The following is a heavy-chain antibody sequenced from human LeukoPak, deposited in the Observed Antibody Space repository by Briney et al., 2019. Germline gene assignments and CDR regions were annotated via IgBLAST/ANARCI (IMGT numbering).Heavy chain of an antibody. J-gene: IGHJ4*02. CDR1: GFTFSSYG. Sequence: GGSLRLSCAASGFTFSSYGMHWVRQAPGKGLEWVAFIRYDGSNKYYADSVKGRFTISRDNSKNTLYLQMNSLRAEDTAVYYCARDIYSGYDFGSPQDYWGQGTLVTVSS. CDR3: ARDIYSGYDFGSPQDY. V-gene: IGHV3-30*02. CDR2: IRYDGSNK. D-gene: IGHD5-12*01.